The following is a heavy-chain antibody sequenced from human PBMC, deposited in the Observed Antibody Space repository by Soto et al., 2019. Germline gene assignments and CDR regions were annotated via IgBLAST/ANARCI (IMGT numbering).Heavy chain of an antibody. Sequence: EVQLLESGGGLVQPGGSLRLSCAASGFTFSSYAMSWVRQAPGKGLEWVSAISGSGGSTYYADSVKGRFTISRDNSKNTRYLQMISRRAEDRAGCYWARAVSGGYPGYGGQGTLVTVSS. D-gene: IGHD5-12*01. CDR1: GFTFSSYA. J-gene: IGHJ4*02. CDR2: ISGSGGST. V-gene: IGHV3-23*01. CDR3: ARAVSGGYPGY.